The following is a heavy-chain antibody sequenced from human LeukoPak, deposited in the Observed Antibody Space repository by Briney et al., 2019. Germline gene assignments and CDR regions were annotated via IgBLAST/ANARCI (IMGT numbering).Heavy chain of an antibody. J-gene: IGHJ4*02. V-gene: IGHV4-38-2*01. Sequence: KPSETPSLTCAVSGYSISSGYYWGWIRQPPGKGLEWIGSIYHSGSTYYNPSLKSRVTISVDTSKNQFSLKVSSVTAADTAVYYCARQEYISSGLFNYWGQGTLVTVSS. CDR1: GYSISSGYY. CDR2: IYHSGST. CDR3: ARQEYISSGLFNY. D-gene: IGHD6-6*01.